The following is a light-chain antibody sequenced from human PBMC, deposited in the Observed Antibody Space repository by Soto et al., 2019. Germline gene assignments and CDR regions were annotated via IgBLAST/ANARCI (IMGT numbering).Light chain of an antibody. Sequence: AIRLTQSPSSLSAYTGDRVTITCRASQGINSYLAWYQQKPGKAPKLLIYAASTLESGVSSRFSGRGSGTEFTLTINSLQPEDFATYYCQQYKSYLRTFGQGSKVDI. CDR2: AAS. CDR1: QGINSY. CDR3: QQYKSYLRT. V-gene: IGKV1-8*01. J-gene: IGKJ1*01.